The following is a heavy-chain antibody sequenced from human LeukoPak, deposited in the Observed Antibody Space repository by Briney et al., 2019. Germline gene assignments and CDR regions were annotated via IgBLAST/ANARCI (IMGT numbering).Heavy chain of an antibody. J-gene: IGHJ4*02. CDR1: GFTFSSYS. CDR3: ARDYSGYDYLAADY. D-gene: IGHD5-12*01. V-gene: IGHV3-21*01. CDR2: ISSSSSYI. Sequence: GGSLRLSCAASGFTFSSYSMNWVRQAPGKGLEWVSSISSSSSYIYYADSVKGRFTISRDNAKNSLYLQMNSLRAEDTAVYYCARDYSGYDYLAADYWGQGTLVTVSS.